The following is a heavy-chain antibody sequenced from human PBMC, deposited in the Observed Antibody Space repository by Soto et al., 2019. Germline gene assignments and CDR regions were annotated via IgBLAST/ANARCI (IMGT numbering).Heavy chain of an antibody. CDR3: ARGLRGYCSSTSCYGRGVATINFDY. CDR2: ISSSGSTI. D-gene: IGHD2-2*01. Sequence: GGSLRLSCAASGFTFSDYYMSWIRQAPGKGLEWVSYISSSGSTIYYADSVKGRFTISRDNAKNPLYLQMNSLGAEDTAVYYWARGLRGYCSSTSCYGRGVATINFDYWGQGTLVTVSS. V-gene: IGHV3-11*01. J-gene: IGHJ4*02. CDR1: GFTFSDYY.